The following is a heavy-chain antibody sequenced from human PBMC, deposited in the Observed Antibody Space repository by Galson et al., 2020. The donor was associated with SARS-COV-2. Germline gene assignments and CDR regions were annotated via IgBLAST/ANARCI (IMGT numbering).Heavy chain of an antibody. CDR3: GRIPLYCSSTSCYYYYGMDV. V-gene: IGHV2-26*01. D-gene: IGHD2-2*01. CDR2: IFSNDEK. J-gene: IGHJ6*02. CDR1: GFSLSNARMG. Sequence: SGPTLVKPTETLTLTCTVSGFSLSNARMGVSWIRQPPGKALEWLAHIFSNDEKSYSTSLKSRLTISKDTSKSQVVLTMTNMDPVDTATYYCGRIPLYCSSTSCYYYYGMDVWGQGTTVTVSS.